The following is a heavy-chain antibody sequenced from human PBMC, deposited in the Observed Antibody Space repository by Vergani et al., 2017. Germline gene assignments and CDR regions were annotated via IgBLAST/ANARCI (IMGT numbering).Heavy chain of an antibody. V-gene: IGHV5-51*01. D-gene: IGHD2-2*01. CDR3: VRHASDSHCSSTNCATGFYQVMGV. Sequence: EVQLVQSIAEVKRPGESLRISCQASGYIFTSYWIGWVRQLPGKGLEWMGIIYPVDSDTRYSPSFQGQVTISADKSINTAYLQWSSLKASDIATYYCVRHASDSHCSSTNCATGFYQVMGVWGNGTAVTVSS. J-gene: IGHJ6*04. CDR1: GYIFTSYW. CDR2: IYPVDSDT.